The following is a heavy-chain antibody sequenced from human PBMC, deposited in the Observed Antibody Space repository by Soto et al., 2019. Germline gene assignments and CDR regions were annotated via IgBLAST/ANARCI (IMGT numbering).Heavy chain of an antibody. V-gene: IGHV3-15*01. CDR2: IKSKTDGGTT. CDR3: TTGTYNDFWSGYYPGGYYYYGMDV. J-gene: IGHJ6*02. Sequence: GGSLRLSCAASGFTFSNAWMSWVRQAPGKGLEWVGRIKSKTDGGTTDYAAPVKGRFTISRDESKHTLFLQMNSLKTEGTGVYYCTTGTYNDFWSGYYPGGYYYYGMDVWGQGTTVTVSS. D-gene: IGHD3-3*01. CDR1: GFTFSNAW.